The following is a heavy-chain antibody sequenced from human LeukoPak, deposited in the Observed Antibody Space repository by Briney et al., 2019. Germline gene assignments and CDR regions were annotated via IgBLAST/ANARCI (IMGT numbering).Heavy chain of an antibody. V-gene: IGHV3-23*01. J-gene: IGHJ4*02. D-gene: IGHD2-2*01. CDR3: AKSDCSFTSCYVRDW. Sequence: GGSLRLSCAASRFTFNSYAMSWVRQAPGKRLEWVSVISGSGDSTSYADSVKGRFAISRDNSKNTLYLQMNSLRAEDTAVYYCAKSDCSFTSCYVRDWWGQGTLVTVSS. CDR1: RFTFNSYA. CDR2: ISGSGDST.